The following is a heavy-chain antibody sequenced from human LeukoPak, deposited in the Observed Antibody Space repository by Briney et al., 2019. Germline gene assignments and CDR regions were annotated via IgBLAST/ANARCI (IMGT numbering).Heavy chain of an antibody. CDR1: GFTFSSYG. J-gene: IGHJ4*02. CDR3: AKDSEYQLPDDY. D-gene: IGHD2-2*01. CDR2: ISYDGSNK. V-gene: IGHV3-30*18. Sequence: GGSLRLSCAASGFTFSSYGMHWVRQAPGKGLEWVAVISYDGSNKYYADSVKGRLTISRDNSKNTLYLQMNSLRAEDTAVYYCAKDSEYQLPDDYWGQGTLVTVSS.